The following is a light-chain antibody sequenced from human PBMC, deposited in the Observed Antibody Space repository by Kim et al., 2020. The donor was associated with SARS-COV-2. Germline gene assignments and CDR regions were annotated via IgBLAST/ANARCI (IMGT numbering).Light chain of an antibody. CDR3: QVWDNSNDYPKA. CDR2: YDS. Sequence: SYELTQPPSVSVAPGKTAIITCGGNNIGGRSVHWYQQTPGQAPVLVIYYDSDRPSGIPERFSGSNSGNTATLTISRVEAGDEADYYCQVWDNSNDYPKAFGTGTKVTVL. V-gene: IGLV3-21*04. J-gene: IGLJ1*01. CDR1: NIGGRS.